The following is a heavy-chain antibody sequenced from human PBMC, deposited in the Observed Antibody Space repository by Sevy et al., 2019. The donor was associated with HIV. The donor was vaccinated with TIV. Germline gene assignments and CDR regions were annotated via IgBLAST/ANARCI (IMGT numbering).Heavy chain of an antibody. CDR2: ISGSGGST. V-gene: IGHV3-23*01. D-gene: IGHD2-21*02. J-gene: IGHJ4*02. Sequence: GGSLRLSCAASGFTFSSYAMSWVRQAPGKGLEWVSAISGSGGSTYYADSVKGRFTISRDNSKNTLYLQMNSLRAEDTAVYYCAKDVGHTVVTPWFYFDYWGQGTLVTVSS. CDR1: GFTFSSYA. CDR3: AKDVGHTVVTPWFYFDY.